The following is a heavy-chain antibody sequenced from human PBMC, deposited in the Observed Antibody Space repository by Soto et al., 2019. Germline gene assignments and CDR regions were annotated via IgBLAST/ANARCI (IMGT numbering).Heavy chain of an antibody. V-gene: IGHV3-74*01. CDR2: IDSDGSIT. Sequence: GGSLRRSCVASGFTCNTWMHWVRQAPGEGLVWVSSIDSDGSITSYADSVKGRFTISRDNAKNTLYLQMNSLRAEDTAVYYCATLGLQQAFWGQGTLVTVSS. J-gene: IGHJ4*02. D-gene: IGHD2-21*02. CDR3: ATLGLQQAF. CDR1: GFTCNTW.